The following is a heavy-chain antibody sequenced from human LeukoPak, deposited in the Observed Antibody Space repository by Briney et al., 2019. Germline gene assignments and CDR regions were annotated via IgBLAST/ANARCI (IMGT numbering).Heavy chain of an antibody. V-gene: IGHV3-64*01. CDR1: GFDFSAYA. J-gene: IGHJ4*02. D-gene: IGHD2-2*02. CDR2: ISKRAADT. Sequence: GGSRRLSFAPSGFDFSAYAMHGGPLSPGKRVEFVSAISKRAADTSHGNNVKGRFTISTDHLKNTVDLEMASLRVDASGIYHCEKIPDYWGQGTVVTVSS. CDR3: EKIPDY.